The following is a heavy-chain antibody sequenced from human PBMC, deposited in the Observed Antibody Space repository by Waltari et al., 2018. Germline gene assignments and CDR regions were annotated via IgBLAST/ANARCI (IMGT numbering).Heavy chain of an antibody. D-gene: IGHD4-17*01. CDR2: INSDGSST. J-gene: IGHJ3*02. CDR1: GFTLSSYW. V-gene: IGHV3-74*01. Sequence: EVQLVESGGGLVQPGGSLRLSCAASGFTLSSYWMHWVRQAPGKGLVWVSRINSDGSSTSYADSVKGRFTISRDNAKKTLYLQMNSLRAEDTAVYYCASYMTTVPLRAFDIWGQGTMVTVSS. CDR3: ASYMTTVPLRAFDI.